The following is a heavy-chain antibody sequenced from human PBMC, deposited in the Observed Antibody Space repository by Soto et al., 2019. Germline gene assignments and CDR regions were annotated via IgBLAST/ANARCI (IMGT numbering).Heavy chain of an antibody. CDR1: GGSISSGGYY. V-gene: IGHV4-31*03. Sequence: PSETLSLTCTVSGGSISSGGYYWSWIRQHQGKGLEWIGYIYYSGSTYYNPSLKSRVTISVDTSKNQFSLKLSSVTAADTAVYYCASERLGELSLGYYFDYWGQGTLVTVSS. CDR3: ASERLGELSLGYYFDY. J-gene: IGHJ4*02. CDR2: IYYSGST. D-gene: IGHD3-16*02.